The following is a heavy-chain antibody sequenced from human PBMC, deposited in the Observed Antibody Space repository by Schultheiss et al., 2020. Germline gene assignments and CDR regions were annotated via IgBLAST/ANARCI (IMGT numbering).Heavy chain of an antibody. CDR3: ARLMLDSGYVFDY. J-gene: IGHJ4*02. D-gene: IGHD5-12*01. Sequence: GSLRLSCAASGFTFSSYAMSWVRQPPGKGLEWIGEIYHSGSTNYNPSLKSRVTISVDKSKNQFSLKLSSVTAADTAVYYCARLMLDSGYVFDYWGQGTLVTVSS. CDR2: IYHSGST. CDR1: GFTFSSYAM. V-gene: IGHV4-4*02.